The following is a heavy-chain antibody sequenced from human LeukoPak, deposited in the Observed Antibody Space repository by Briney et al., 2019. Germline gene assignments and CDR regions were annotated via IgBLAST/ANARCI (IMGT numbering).Heavy chain of an antibody. CDR3: AKDPGGDYGGY. Sequence: GGSLRLSCAVSGFTFSSFEFNWVRQAPGRGLEWVSAISGSAGSTYYADSVKGRFTISRDNSKNTLYLQINSLRAEDTAVYYCAKDPGGDYGGYWGQGTLVTVSS. D-gene: IGHD4-17*01. CDR2: ISGSAGST. CDR1: GFTFSSFE. V-gene: IGHV3-23*01. J-gene: IGHJ4*02.